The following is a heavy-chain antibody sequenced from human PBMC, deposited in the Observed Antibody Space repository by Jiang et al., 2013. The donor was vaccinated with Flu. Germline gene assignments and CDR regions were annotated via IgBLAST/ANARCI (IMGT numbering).Heavy chain of an antibody. CDR3: ARRQTLVEPRGHFLFDP. Sequence: LLKPSETLSLTCTVSGGSISSRSDYWGWIRQTPGKGLEWIGNIYYSGNPFYNPSLKSRVTMSVDTSKNQFFLQLNSVTAADTAVYYCARRQTLVEPRGHFLFDPWGQGTLVTVSS. CDR2: IYYSGNP. D-gene: IGHD2-8*02. V-gene: IGHV4-39*01. J-gene: IGHJ5*02. CDR1: GGSISSRSDY.